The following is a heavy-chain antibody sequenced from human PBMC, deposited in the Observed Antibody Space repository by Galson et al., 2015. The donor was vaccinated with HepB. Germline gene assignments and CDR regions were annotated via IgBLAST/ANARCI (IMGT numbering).Heavy chain of an antibody. V-gene: IGHV3-21*01. D-gene: IGHD5-18*01. Sequence: SLRLSCAASGFTFSSYSMNWVRQAPGKGLEWVSSISSSSYIYYADSVKGRFTISRDNAKNSLYLQMNSLRAEDTAVYYCARDQEADSYGYGYWGQGTLVTVSS. CDR2: ISSSSYI. CDR1: GFTFSSYS. CDR3: ARDQEADSYGYGY. J-gene: IGHJ4*02.